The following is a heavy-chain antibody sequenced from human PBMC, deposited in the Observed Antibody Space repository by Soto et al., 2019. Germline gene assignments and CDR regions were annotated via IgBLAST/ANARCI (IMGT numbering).Heavy chain of an antibody. CDR3: ARLKYSSNNWFDP. D-gene: IGHD6-13*01. J-gene: IGHJ5*02. CDR1: GGSISSSSYY. Sequence: QLQLQESGPGLVKPSETLSLTCTVSGGSISSSSYYWGWIRQPPGKGLEWIGSIYYSGSTYYNPSLKSRVTISVDTSKNQFSLKLSSVTAADTAVYYCARLKYSSNNWFDPWGQGTLVTVSS. CDR2: IYYSGST. V-gene: IGHV4-39*01.